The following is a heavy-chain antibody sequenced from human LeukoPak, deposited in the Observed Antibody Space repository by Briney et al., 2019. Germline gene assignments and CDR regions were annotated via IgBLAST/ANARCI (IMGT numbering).Heavy chain of an antibody. Sequence: PGGALRLSCAASGFTVSSNYMSWIRQPPGKGLEWIASINYSGSTYYNPSLKSRVTISVDTSENQFSLKLSSVTAAYTAVYSCARYVVYGSGKYYFDYWGPGTLVTVSS. CDR1: GFTVSSNY. D-gene: IGHD3-10*01. J-gene: IGHJ4*02. CDR2: INYSGST. CDR3: ARYVVYGSGKYYFDY. V-gene: IGHV4-39*01.